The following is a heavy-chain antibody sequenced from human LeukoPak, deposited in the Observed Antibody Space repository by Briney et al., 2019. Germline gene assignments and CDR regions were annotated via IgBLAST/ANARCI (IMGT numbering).Heavy chain of an antibody. V-gene: IGHV1-69*06. Sequence: ASVKVSCKASGGTFSSYAITWVRQAPGHGLEWMGGIIPIFETANYAQKFQGRVTITADKSTSTAYMELSSLGSEDTAVYYCARAIAGRPKRGYYYYMDVWGKGTTVTVSS. CDR1: GGTFSSYA. CDR2: IIPIFETA. D-gene: IGHD6-6*01. J-gene: IGHJ6*03. CDR3: ARAIAGRPKRGYYYYMDV.